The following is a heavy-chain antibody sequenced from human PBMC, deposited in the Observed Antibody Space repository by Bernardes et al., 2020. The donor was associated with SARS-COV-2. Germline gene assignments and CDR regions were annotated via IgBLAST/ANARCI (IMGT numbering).Heavy chain of an antibody. D-gene: IGHD2-2*01. V-gene: IGHV3-43*02. Sequence: GGSLRLSCAASGFTFDDYAIHWVRQVPGKGLEWVSVINWDGSSTSYADSVKGRFTISRDNSKNSLYLQMNSLRTADTALYYCAKGLIPYCFSLTCSGSMDVWGRGTTVTVSS. CDR3: AKGLIPYCFSLTCSGSMDV. J-gene: IGHJ6*02. CDR2: INWDGSST. CDR1: GFTFDDYA.